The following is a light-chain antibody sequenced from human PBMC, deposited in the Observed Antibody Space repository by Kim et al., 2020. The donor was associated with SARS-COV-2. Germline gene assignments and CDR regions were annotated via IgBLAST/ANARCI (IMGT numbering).Light chain of an antibody. J-gene: IGLJ2*01. Sequence: VAVSPGQTNSITCSGDNLGVKYACWYQQKPGPSPVLVIYQDSKRPSGIPERFSGSDSGNTATLTISGTQAMDEADYYCQAWDSSVVFGGGTQLTVL. CDR1: NLGVKY. CDR3: QAWDSSVV. V-gene: IGLV3-1*01. CDR2: QDS.